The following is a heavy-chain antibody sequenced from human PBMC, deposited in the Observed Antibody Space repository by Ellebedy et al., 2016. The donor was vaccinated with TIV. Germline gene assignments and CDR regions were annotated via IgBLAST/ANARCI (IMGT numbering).Heavy chain of an antibody. J-gene: IGHJ5*02. CDR1: GFTFSSYG. CDR2: LYPDAKT. CDR3: ARDPGGGGDFGDNWFDP. Sequence: GESLKISCAASGFTFSSYGMNWVRQAPGKGLEWVSVLYPDAKTNYTDSVNGRFIVSRDSSKNTLYLQMNSLTAEDTAVYYCARDPGGGGDFGDNWFDPWGQGTLVTVSS. D-gene: IGHD2-21*01. V-gene: IGHV3-66*01.